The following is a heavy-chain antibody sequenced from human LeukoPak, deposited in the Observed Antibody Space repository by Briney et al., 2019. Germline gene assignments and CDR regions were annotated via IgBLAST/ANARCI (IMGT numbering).Heavy chain of an antibody. CDR3: ARPVTGTYAPLEY. D-gene: IGHD1-1*01. CDR2: INSDGSSA. V-gene: IGHV3-74*01. Sequence: PGGSLRLSCAASGLTFSNYWMHWVRQAPGKGLVYVSRINSDGSSANYADSVQGRFTISRDNAKNTLYLEMNSLRADDTAVYYCARPVTGTYAPLEYWGQGTLVTVSS. CDR1: GLTFSNYW. J-gene: IGHJ4*02.